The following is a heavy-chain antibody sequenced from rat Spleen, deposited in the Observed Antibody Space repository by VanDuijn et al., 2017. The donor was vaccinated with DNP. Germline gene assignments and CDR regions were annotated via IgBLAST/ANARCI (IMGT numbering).Heavy chain of an antibody. CDR2: ITNSGGST. CDR1: GFTFSGYY. CDR3: TTGAGSP. D-gene: IGHD1-4*01. Sequence: EVQLVESGGGLVQPGRSLKLSCSASGFTFSGYYMAWVRQVPTKGLEWVAYITNSGGSTYYLDSVKGRITISRDNAKRTLYLQMDSLRSEETATYYCTTGAGSPWGQGTSVTVSS. V-gene: IGHV5-27*01. J-gene: IGHJ4*01.